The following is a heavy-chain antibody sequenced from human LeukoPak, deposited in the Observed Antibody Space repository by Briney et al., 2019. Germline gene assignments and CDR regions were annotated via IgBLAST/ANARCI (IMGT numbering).Heavy chain of an antibody. J-gene: IGHJ6*03. Sequence: SETLSLTCTVSGGSISSSSYYWGWIRQPPGKGLEWIGSIYYSGSTYYNPSLKSRVTISVDTSKNQFSLKLSSVTAADTAVYYCARSADYYGSGYYYYMDVWGKGTTVTISS. CDR1: GGSISSSSYY. CDR3: ARSADYYGSGYYYYMDV. D-gene: IGHD3-10*01. CDR2: IYYSGST. V-gene: IGHV4-39*01.